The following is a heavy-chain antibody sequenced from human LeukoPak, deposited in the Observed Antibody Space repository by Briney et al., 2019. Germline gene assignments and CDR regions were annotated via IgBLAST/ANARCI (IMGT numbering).Heavy chain of an antibody. CDR3: TTRITMIVVVITTRVFDY. CDR1: GFTFSNAW. Sequence: GGSLRLSCAASGFTFSNAWMSWVRQAPGKGLEWVGRIKSKTDGGTTDYAAPVKGRFTISRDDSKNTLYLRMNSLKTEDTAVYYCTTRITMIVVVITTRVFDYWGQGTLVTVSS. D-gene: IGHD3-22*01. CDR2: IKSKTDGGTT. V-gene: IGHV3-15*01. J-gene: IGHJ4*02.